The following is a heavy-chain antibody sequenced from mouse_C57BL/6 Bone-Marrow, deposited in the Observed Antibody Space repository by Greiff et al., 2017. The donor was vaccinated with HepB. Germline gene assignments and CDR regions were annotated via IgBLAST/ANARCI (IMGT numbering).Heavy chain of an antibody. CDR1: GYTFTSYW. CDR2: IHPNSGST. D-gene: IGHD2-4*01. V-gene: IGHV1-64*01. Sequence: QVQLQQPGAELVKPGASVKLSCKASGYTFTSYWMHWVKQRPGQGLEWIGMIHPNSGSTNYNEKFKSKATLTVDKSSSTAYMQLRSLTSEDSAVYYCARRGNRLRRAFDYWGQGTTLTVSS. J-gene: IGHJ2*01. CDR3: ARRGNRLRRAFDY.